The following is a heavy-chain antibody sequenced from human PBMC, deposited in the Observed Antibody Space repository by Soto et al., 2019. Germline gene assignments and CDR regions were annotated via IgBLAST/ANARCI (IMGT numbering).Heavy chain of an antibody. D-gene: IGHD5-12*01. CDR2: ISYDGSNK. Sequence: QVQLVESGGGVVQPGRSLRLSCAASGFTFSSYAMHWVRQAPGKGLEWVAVISYDGSNKYYADSVKGRFTISRDNSKNTLYLQMNRLRAEDTAVYYCARDLEMATKSPGDYWGQGTLVTVSS. CDR3: ARDLEMATKSPGDY. CDR1: GFTFSSYA. J-gene: IGHJ4*02. V-gene: IGHV3-30-3*01.